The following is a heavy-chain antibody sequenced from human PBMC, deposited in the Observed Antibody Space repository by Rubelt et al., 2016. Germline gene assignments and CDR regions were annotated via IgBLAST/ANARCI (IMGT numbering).Heavy chain of an antibody. V-gene: IGHV4-39*07. CDR2: IYYTGST. D-gene: IGHD6-6*01. CDR3: ARTGPSTSSIY. Sequence: VWIRQPPGKGLEWIGNIYYTGSTYYNPSLKSRVTISADTSKNQFSLKWSSVTAADTAVYYCARTGPSTSSIYWGQGTLVTVSS. J-gene: IGHJ4*02.